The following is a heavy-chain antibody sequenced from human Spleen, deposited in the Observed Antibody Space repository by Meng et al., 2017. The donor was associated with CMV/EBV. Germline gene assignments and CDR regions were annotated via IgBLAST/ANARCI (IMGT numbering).Heavy chain of an antibody. J-gene: IGHJ4*02. CDR1: GGSFSGYS. V-gene: IGHV4-34*01. CDR2: LNSSGIT. Sequence: AVYGGSFSGYSWRWLRQQPGEGLEWIEELNSSGITNFNPTLKSRVTTSVDTSKNQFSLKLSSVAAADTAVYYCAREITIFGGYYFDYWGQGTLVTVSS. CDR3: AREITIFGGYYFDY. D-gene: IGHD3-3*01.